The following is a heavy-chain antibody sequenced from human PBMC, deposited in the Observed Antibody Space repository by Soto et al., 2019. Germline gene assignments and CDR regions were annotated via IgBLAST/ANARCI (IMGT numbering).Heavy chain of an antibody. CDR1: GFTFSSYW. CDR2: IKTDGSST. V-gene: IGHV3-74*01. CDR3: ARVGVGHYEFDY. Sequence: EVQLVESGGALVQPGGSLRLSCAASGFTFSSYWMHWVRQAPGEGLVWVSRIKTDGSSTSYADSVKGRFTISRDNAKNRIYLQMISLRAEDTAVYYCARVGVGHYEFDYWGQGTLVTVSS. D-gene: IGHD3-16*01. J-gene: IGHJ4*02.